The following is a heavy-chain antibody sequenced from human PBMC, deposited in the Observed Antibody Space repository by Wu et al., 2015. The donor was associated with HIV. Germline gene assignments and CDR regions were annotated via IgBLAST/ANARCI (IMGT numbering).Heavy chain of an antibody. CDR2: INPNSGGT. CDR3: ARVSGYGFGMGWFDP. Sequence: IQLVQSGAEVKKPGTSVKVSCNTFGYTFYNYGLSWVRQAPGQGLEWMGWINPNSGGTNYAQKFQGRVTMTRDTSISTAYMELSRLRSDDTAVYYCARVSGYGFGMGWFDPWGQGPWSPSPQ. D-gene: IGHD3-10*01. V-gene: IGHV1-2*02. CDR1: GYTFYNYG. J-gene: IGHJ5*02.